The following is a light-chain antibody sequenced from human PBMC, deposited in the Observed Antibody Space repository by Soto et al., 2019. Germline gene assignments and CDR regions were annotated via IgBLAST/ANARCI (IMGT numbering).Light chain of an antibody. J-gene: IGKJ4*01. CDR2: DAS. Sequence: EIVMTQSPATLSVSPGERATLSCRASQGICNYLAWYQQTPGQAPRLLFYDASTRATGIPARFSGSGSGTEFILTISSLQSEDFAVYSCQQYSNRPPVTFGGGTKV. V-gene: IGKV3-15*01. CDR3: QQYSNRPPVT. CDR1: QGICNY.